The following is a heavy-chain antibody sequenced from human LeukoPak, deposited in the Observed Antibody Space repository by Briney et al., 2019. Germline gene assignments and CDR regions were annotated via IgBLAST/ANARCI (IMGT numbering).Heavy chain of an antibody. CDR2: ISSSSTTI. CDR3: ARDPDRGGGFDY. D-gene: IGHD2-15*01. J-gene: IGHJ4*02. Sequence: GGSLRLSCVASGFTFSSYSMNWVRQAPGKGLEWVSYISSSSTTIYYADSVKGRFTISRDNVQNSLYLQMNSLRAEDTAVYYCARDPDRGGGFDYCGQGNLVTASS. V-gene: IGHV3-48*01. CDR1: GFTFSSYS.